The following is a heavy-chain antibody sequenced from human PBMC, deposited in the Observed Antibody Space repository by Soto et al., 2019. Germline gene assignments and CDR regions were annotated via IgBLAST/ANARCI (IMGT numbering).Heavy chain of an antibody. J-gene: IGHJ6*02. V-gene: IGHV3-23*01. CDR3: AKAGEGAYCSSTSCHYPHYYYYRMDV. Sequence: EVQLLESGGGLVQPGGSLRLSCAASGFTFSSYAMSWVRQAPGKGLEWVSAISGSGGSTYYADSVKGRFTISRDNSKNTLYLQMNSLRAEDTAVYYCAKAGEGAYCSSTSCHYPHYYYYRMDVWGQGTTVTVSS. CDR2: ISGSGGST. CDR1: GFTFSSYA. D-gene: IGHD2-2*01.